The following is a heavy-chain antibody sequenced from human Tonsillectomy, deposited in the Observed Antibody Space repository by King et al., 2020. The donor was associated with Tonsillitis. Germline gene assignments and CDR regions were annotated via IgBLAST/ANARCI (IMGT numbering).Heavy chain of an antibody. V-gene: IGHV3-30-3*01. J-gene: IGHJ5*02. CDR3: ARDQGFLEWLSAFPPNNWFDP. D-gene: IGHD3-3*01. Sequence: EQLVQSGGGVVPPGRSLRLSCAASGFIFSTYAVHWVRQAPGKGLEWVAVISYDGSNEYYADSVKGRFTISRDTSKNTLYLQMNNLRAEDTAVYYCARDQGFLEWLSAFPPNNWFDPWGQGTLVTVSS. CDR1: GFIFSTYA. CDR2: ISYDGSNE.